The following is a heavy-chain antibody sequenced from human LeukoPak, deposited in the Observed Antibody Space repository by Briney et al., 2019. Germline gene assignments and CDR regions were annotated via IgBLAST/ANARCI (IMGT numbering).Heavy chain of an antibody. V-gene: IGHV3-23*01. Sequence: GSLRLSCAASGFTFSNYAMSWVRQAPGKGLEWVSAISGSDGSTNYADSVKGRFTISRDNAKNSPYLQMNSLRAEDTAVYYCARDQVGPVDWGQGTLVTVSS. CDR1: GFTFSNYA. CDR2: ISGSDGST. D-gene: IGHD6-19*01. J-gene: IGHJ4*02. CDR3: ARDQVGPVD.